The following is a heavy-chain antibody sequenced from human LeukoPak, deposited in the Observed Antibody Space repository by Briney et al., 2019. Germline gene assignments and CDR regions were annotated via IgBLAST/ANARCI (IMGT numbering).Heavy chain of an antibody. Sequence: ASVKVSCKASGYTFTGYYMHWVRQAPGQGLEWKGWINPNSGGTNYAQKFQGWVTMTRDTSISTAYMEPSRLRSDDTAVYYCARESPYCSSTSCSYNWFDPWGQGTLVTVSS. CDR3: ARESPYCSSTSCSYNWFDP. V-gene: IGHV1-2*04. CDR2: INPNSGGT. CDR1: GYTFTGYY. D-gene: IGHD2-2*01. J-gene: IGHJ5*02.